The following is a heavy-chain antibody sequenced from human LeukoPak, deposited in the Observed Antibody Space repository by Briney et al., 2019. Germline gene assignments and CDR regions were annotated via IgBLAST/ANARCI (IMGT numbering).Heavy chain of an antibody. CDR2: IKQDGSEQ. CDR1: GFIFSSYW. J-gene: IGHJ4*02. D-gene: IGHD4-17*01. Sequence: GGSLRLSCAASGFIFSSYWMSWVRQAPGKGLEWFANIKQDGSEQYYVDSVRGRFTISRDNAKNSLYLQMSSLRAEDTAVYYCASGGLTTVTPADYWGQGTLVTVSS. V-gene: IGHV3-7*03. CDR3: ASGGLTTVTPADY.